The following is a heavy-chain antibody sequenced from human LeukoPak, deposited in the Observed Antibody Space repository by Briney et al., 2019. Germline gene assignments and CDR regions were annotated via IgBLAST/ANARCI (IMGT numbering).Heavy chain of an antibody. CDR3: TRGGTYYPY. CDR2: ISSASTIK. CDR1: GFTFSSYS. V-gene: IGHV3-48*01. J-gene: IGHJ4*02. D-gene: IGHD1-26*01. Sequence: GGSLRLSCAASGFTFSSYSMNWVRQAPGKGLEWVSYISSASTIKHHADSVKGRFIISRDNGNNTLYLQMNNLRVEDTAVYFCTRGGTYYPYWGQGALVTVSS.